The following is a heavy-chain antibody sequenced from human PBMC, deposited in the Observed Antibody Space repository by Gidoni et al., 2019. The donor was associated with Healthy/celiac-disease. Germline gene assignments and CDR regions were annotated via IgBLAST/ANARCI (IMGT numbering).Heavy chain of an antibody. CDR3: AREGSSGLDY. CDR2: IAYDGSNK. D-gene: IGHD6-19*01. V-gene: IGHV3-30-3*01. CDR1: GFTFSSYA. J-gene: IGHJ4*02. Sequence: QVQLVESGGGVVQPGRSLRLSCAASGFTFSSYAMHWVRQAPGKGLEWVAVIAYDGSNKYYADSVKGRFTISRDNSKNTLYLQMNSLRAEDTAVYYCAREGSSGLDYWGQGTLVTVSS.